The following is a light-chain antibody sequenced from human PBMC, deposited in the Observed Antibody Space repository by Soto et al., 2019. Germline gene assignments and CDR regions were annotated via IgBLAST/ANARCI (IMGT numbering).Light chain of an antibody. CDR1: QSVGSK. V-gene: IGKV3-15*01. CDR3: QQYNNWPPLT. J-gene: IGKJ4*01. CDR2: EAF. Sequence: EVVMTQSPATLSVSPGERATLSCRASQSVGSKLAWYQQKPGQAPRLLIFEAFTRATGIPARFSGSGSGTEFTLFISSLQSEDFAVYYWQQYNNWPPLTFGGGTKVEI.